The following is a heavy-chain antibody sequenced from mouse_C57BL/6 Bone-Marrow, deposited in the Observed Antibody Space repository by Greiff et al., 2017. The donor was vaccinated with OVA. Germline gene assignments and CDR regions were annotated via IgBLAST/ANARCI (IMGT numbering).Heavy chain of an antibody. CDR2: IDPSDSYT. CDR3: ARVYGSSSGYAMDY. CDR1: GYTFTSYW. D-gene: IGHD1-1*01. J-gene: IGHJ4*01. Sequence: VQLQQPGAELVRPGTSVKLSCKASGYTFTSYWMHWVKQRPGQGLEWIGVIDPSDSYTNYNQKFKGKATLTVDTSSSTAYMQLSSLTSEDSAVYYCARVYGSSSGYAMDYWGQGTSVTVSS. V-gene: IGHV1-59*01.